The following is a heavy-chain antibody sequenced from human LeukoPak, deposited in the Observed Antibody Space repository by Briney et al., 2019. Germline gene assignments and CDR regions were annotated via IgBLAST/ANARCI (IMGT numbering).Heavy chain of an antibody. V-gene: IGHV3-23*01. CDR1: GFTVSTNY. J-gene: IGHJ4*02. Sequence: GGSLRLSCAASGFTVSTNYMNWVRQAPGKGLEWVSAISGSGGSTYYADSVKGRFTISRDNSKNTLYLQMNSLRAEDTAVYYCAKAGYGGWGQGTLVTVSS. CDR2: ISGSGGST. CDR3: AKAGYGG. D-gene: IGHD5-12*01.